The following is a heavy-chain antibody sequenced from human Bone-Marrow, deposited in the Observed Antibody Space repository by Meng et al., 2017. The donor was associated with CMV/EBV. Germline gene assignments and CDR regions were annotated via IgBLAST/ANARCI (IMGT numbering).Heavy chain of an antibody. CDR2: IYSGGST. D-gene: IGHD6-19*01. CDR1: GFTVSSNY. Sequence: GESLKISCAASGFTVSSNYMSWVRQAPGKGLEWVSVIYSGGSTYYADSVKGRFTISRDNSKNTLYLQMNSLRAENTAVYYCVPGYYTGWFYCGQGTLATVSS. V-gene: IGHV3-53*01. J-gene: IGHJ4*02. CDR3: VPGYYTGWFY.